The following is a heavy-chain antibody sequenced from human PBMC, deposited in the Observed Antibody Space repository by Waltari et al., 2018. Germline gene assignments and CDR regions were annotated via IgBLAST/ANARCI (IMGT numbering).Heavy chain of an antibody. CDR3: ARTRSYYYDSSGYYYVRYFDY. CDR2: IYSGGST. CDR1: GFTVSSNY. J-gene: IGHJ4*02. D-gene: IGHD3-22*01. V-gene: IGHV3-66*01. Sequence: EVQLVESGGGLVQPGGSLRLSCAASGFTVSSNYMSWVSQAPGQGLEWVSVIYSGGSTYYADSVKGRFTISRDNSKNTLYLQMNSLRAEDTAVYYCARTRSYYYDSSGYYYVRYFDYWGQGTLVTVSS.